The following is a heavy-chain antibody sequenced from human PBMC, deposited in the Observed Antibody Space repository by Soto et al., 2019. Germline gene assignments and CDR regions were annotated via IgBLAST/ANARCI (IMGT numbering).Heavy chain of an antibody. CDR3: ARVVVGSSGWGGFDY. CDR1: GFTFSSYA. D-gene: IGHD6-19*01. V-gene: IGHV3-30-3*01. J-gene: IGHJ4*02. CDR2: ISYDGSNK. Sequence: QVQLVESGGGVVQPGRSLRLSCAASGFTFSSYAMHWVRQAPGKGLEWVAVISYDGSNKYYADSVKGRFTISRDNSKNTLYLQMNSLRAEDTAVYYCARVVVGSSGWGGFDYWGQGTLVTVSS.